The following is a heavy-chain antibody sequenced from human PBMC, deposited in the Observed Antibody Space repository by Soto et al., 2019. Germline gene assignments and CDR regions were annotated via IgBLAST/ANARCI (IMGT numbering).Heavy chain of an antibody. CDR1: GGSTSSDNY. D-gene: IGHD3-22*01. CDR2: IYYSGNT. J-gene: IGHJ5*02. Sequence: SETLSLTCTVSGGSTSSDNYWSWIRQPPGKGLEWIGHIYYSGNTDYNPSLKSRLAISIDTSKNQFSLKLSSVTAADTAVYYCARHPPNTYYYDSSGYVGNWFDPWGQGTLVTVSS. CDR3: ARHPPNTYYYDSSGYVGNWFDP. V-gene: IGHV4-30-4*01.